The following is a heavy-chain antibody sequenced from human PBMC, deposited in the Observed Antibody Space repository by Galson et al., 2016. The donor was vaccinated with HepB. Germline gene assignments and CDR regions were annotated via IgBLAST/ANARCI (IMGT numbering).Heavy chain of an antibody. J-gene: IGHJ4*02. V-gene: IGHV3-30*18. CDR1: GFIFSSYA. CDR2: VTHDGNNK. D-gene: IGHD3-16*01. CDR3: AKERGTAKSFDY. Sequence: YLRLSCATSGFIFSSYAMHWVRKAPGKGLEWVAVVTHDGNNKYYADPVKGRFTISRDNSKNTLFIQMHSLRLEDTAVYYCAKERGTAKSFDYWGPGTLVTVSS.